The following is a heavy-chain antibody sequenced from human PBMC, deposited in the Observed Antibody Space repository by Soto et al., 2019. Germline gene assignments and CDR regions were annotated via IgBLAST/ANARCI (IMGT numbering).Heavy chain of an antibody. Sequence: GGSLRLSCAASGFTFSSYAMSWARQAPGKGLEWVSAISGSGGGTYYADPVKSRFTISRDNSKTTQYLQMNSRGAEDTAVYYCAKFASGYDSQFDYCGQGTLVTVSS. CDR3: AKFASGYDSQFDY. CDR1: GFTFSSYA. V-gene: IGHV3-23*01. J-gene: IGHJ4*02. D-gene: IGHD5-12*01. CDR2: ISGSGGGT.